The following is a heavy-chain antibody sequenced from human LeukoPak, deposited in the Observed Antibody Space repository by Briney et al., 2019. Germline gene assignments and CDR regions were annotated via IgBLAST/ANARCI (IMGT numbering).Heavy chain of an antibody. J-gene: IGHJ4*02. CDR3: ARDILAMIVVAPLDY. CDR2: ITASGGGT. CDR1: GYTFTSYY. D-gene: IGHD3-22*01. Sequence: GASVKVSCKASGYTFTSYYLHWVRQAPGQGLEWMGVITASGGGTTYAQKFQGRVTMTRDTSSSTVYMELTSLRSEDTAVYYCARDILAMIVVAPLDYWGQGTLVTVSS. V-gene: IGHV1-46*01.